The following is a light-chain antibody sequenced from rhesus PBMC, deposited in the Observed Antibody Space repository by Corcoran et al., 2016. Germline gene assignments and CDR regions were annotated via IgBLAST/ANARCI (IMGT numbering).Light chain of an antibody. CDR2: YAS. Sequence: DIQMTQSPSSLSASVGDRVTITCRASQGSNNYLSWYQQKPGKAPKPLIYYASSLGTGVPSRFSGSRSGTDYTLTINSLQPEDIATYYCQQYNNSPLTFGGGTKVEIK. V-gene: IGKV1-66*01. CDR1: QGSNNY. J-gene: IGKJ4*01. CDR3: QQYNNSPLT.